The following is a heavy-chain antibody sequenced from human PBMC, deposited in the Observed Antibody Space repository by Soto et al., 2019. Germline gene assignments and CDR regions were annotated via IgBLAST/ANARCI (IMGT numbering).Heavy chain of an antibody. Sequence: SETLSLTCAVYGGSFSGYYWSWIRQPPGKGLEWIGEINHSGSTNYNPSLKSRVTISVDTSKNQFSLKLSSVTAADTAVYYCARGVVITTTIIVIQYYYYGMDVWGQGTTVTV. CDR1: GGSFSGYY. CDR3: ARGVVITTTIIVIQYYYYGMDV. V-gene: IGHV4-34*01. CDR2: INHSGST. D-gene: IGHD3-22*01. J-gene: IGHJ6*02.